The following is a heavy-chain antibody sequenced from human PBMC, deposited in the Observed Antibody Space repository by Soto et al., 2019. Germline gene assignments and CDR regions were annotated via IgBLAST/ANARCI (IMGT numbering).Heavy chain of an antibody. V-gene: IGHV4-39*01. D-gene: IGHD3-10*01. CDR1: GGSISSSSYY. CDR3: ARRGSGSYSDY. J-gene: IGHJ4*02. CDR2: IYYRGST. Sequence: QLQLQESGPGLVKPSETLSLTCTVSGGSISSSSYYWGWIRQPPGKGLEWIGSIYYRGSTYYNPSLKRRXTXSXXTSKNQFALKLSSVTAADTAVYYCARRGSGSYSDYWGQGTLVTVSS.